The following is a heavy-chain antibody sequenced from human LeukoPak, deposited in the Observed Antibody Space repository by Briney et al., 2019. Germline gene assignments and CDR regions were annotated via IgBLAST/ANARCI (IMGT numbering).Heavy chain of an antibody. J-gene: IGHJ4*02. CDR2: ISGSGGST. CDR1: GFTFSSYA. CDR3: ARNFDS. Sequence: PGGSLRLSCAASGFTFSSYAMSWVRQAPGKGLEWVSAISGSGGSTYYADSVKGRFTTSRDDAKDSVYPQMESLRVEDTAIYYCARNFDSWGQGTLVTVSS. V-gene: IGHV3-23*01.